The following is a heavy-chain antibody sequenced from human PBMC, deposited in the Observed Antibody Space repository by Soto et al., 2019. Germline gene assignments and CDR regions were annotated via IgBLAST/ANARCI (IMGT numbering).Heavy chain of an antibody. CDR3: VRVDRGYYYYGMDV. CDR1: GDSISNSKR. V-gene: IGHV4-4*02. CDR2: IDHNGIT. D-gene: IGHD2-2*03. Sequence: PSETLSLTCAVSGDSISNSKRCTWVRQTPGKGLEWTGKIDHNGITNYTPSLESRVTILKDNSKNKLYLKMSTLTGADSAVYYCVRVDRGYYYYGMDVWGQGATVTVSS. J-gene: IGHJ6*02.